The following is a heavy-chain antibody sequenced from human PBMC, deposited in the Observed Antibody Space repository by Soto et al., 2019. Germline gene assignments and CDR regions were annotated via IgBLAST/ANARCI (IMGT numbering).Heavy chain of an antibody. D-gene: IGHD5-18*01. CDR2: VYYSGST. Sequence: PSGPLSLTGTASGGTTRNYYWSWIRQPPGKGLEWIGYVYYSGSTNYNPSLKSRITISIDMPKNQFSLNLSSVTAADTAVYYCVSHTATTDIDTWGLGTALTVSS. V-gene: IGHV4-59*08. CDR1: GGTTRNYY. CDR3: VSHTATTDIDT. J-gene: IGHJ5*01.